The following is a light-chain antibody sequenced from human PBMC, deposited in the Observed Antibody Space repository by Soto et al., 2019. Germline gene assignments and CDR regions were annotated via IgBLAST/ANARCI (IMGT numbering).Light chain of an antibody. J-gene: IGKJ4*01. CDR1: QSVLYSSNNKNY. CDR2: WAS. V-gene: IGKV4-1*01. Sequence: DIMMTHSPDSLAVSLGERATINCKSSQSVLYSSNNKNYLAWYQQKPGQPPKLLIYWASTRESGVPDRFSGSGSGTDFTLTISSPQAEDVAVYYCQQYYSTPPLTFGGGTKVEIK. CDR3: QQYYSTPPLT.